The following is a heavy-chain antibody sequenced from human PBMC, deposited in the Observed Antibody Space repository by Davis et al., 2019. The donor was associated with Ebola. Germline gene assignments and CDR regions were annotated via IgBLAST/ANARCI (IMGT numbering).Heavy chain of an antibody. V-gene: IGHV5-51*01. J-gene: IGHJ5*02. CDR1: EYSFSDYW. CDR3: ARHRRSSAGVVDP. D-gene: IGHD6-25*01. Sequence: GESLKISCQGSEYSFSDYWIGWVRQMPGKGLEWMGIIYPDDSDTRYSPSFQGQVTISADESTSTAYLQWSSLKASDTAMYYCARHRRSSAGVVDPWGQGTLVTVSS. CDR2: IYPDDSDT.